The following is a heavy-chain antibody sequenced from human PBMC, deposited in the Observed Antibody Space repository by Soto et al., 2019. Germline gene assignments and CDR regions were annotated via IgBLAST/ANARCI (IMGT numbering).Heavy chain of an antibody. CDR3: AKETVFTAVEDN. CDR2: IYSGGST. J-gene: IGHJ4*02. Sequence: GGSLRLSCAASGFTVSSNYMSWVRQAPGKGLEWVSVIYSGGSTYYIDSVKGRFSISRDISKNTLYLQMNSLRAEDTAIYYCAKETVFTAVEDNWGQGTLVTVSS. D-gene: IGHD3-10*02. V-gene: IGHV3-53*01. CDR1: GFTVSSNY.